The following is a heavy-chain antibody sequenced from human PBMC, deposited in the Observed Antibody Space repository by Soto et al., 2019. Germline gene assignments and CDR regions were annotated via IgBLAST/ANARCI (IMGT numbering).Heavy chain of an antibody. D-gene: IGHD3-22*01. J-gene: IGHJ5*02. CDR3: AKDLNMKVVSPPGWFEP. CDR1: EFTFNIYG. Sequence: GGSLRLSCAASEFTFNIYGMHWVRQAPDKGLEWVAVISFDGRIKYYAESVKGRFTISRDNFKNTVYLQMDSLRAEDTAMYYCAKDLNMKVVSPPGWFEPWGQGTRVTVSS. V-gene: IGHV3-30*18. CDR2: ISFDGRIK.